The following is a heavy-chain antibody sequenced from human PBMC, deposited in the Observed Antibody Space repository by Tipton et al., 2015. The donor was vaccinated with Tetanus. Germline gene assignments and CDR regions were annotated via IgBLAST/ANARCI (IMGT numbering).Heavy chain of an antibody. D-gene: IGHD3-3*01. CDR2: INHSGST. CDR3: ARELTIFGVVRGSGWFDP. CDR1: GGSFSGYY. J-gene: IGHJ5*02. Sequence: TLSLTCAVYGGSFSGYYWSWIRQPPGKGLEWIGEINHSGSTNYNPSLKSRVTISVDTSKNQFSLKLSSVTAADTAVYYCARELTIFGVVRGSGWFDPWGQGTLVTVSS. V-gene: IGHV4-34*01.